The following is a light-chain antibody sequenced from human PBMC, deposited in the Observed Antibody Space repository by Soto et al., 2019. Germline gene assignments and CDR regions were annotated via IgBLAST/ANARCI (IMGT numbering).Light chain of an antibody. CDR1: SSDVGNYKY. Sequence: QSALTQPASVSGSPGQSITISCTGTSSDVGNYKYVSWYQQHPGKAPKLMIYEVSNRPSGVSNRFSGSKSGNTASRTISGLQAEDETDYYCFSYTSSGSYVFGTGTKVTVL. CDR3: FSYTSSGSYV. J-gene: IGLJ1*01. CDR2: EVS. V-gene: IGLV2-14*01.